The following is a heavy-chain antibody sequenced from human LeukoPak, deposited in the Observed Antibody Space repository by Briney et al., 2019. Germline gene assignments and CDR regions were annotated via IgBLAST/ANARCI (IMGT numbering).Heavy chain of an antibody. D-gene: IGHD3-10*01. CDR3: ARVSRGYYYGSGSYYNDY. CDR1: GFTFSSYS. V-gene: IGHV3-21*01. CDR2: ISSSSSYT. J-gene: IGHJ4*02. Sequence: GGSLKLSFAASGFTFSSYSMNWVGQAPGKGLEGVSSISSSSSYTNYADSVKGRFTISRDNAKNSLYLQMNSLRAEDTAVYYCARVSRGYYYGSGSYYNDYWGQGTLVTVSS.